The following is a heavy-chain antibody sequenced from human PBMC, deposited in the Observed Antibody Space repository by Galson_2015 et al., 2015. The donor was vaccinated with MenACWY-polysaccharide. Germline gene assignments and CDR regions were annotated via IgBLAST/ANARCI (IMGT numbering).Heavy chain of an antibody. CDR1: GFSLTTSDVG. Sequence: PALVNPTQPLTLPCTFPGFSLTTSDVGVGWISQPPGKALEWLAVVYWHEDKRYSPSLRSRLTITKDTSKNEVALTMTNMDPVDTATYYCAHSSPYYDWRSRWYDVWGQGTMVTVSS. V-gene: IGHV2-5*01. CDR2: VYWHEDK. CDR3: AHSSPYYDWRSRWYDV. D-gene: IGHD3-9*01. J-gene: IGHJ3*01.